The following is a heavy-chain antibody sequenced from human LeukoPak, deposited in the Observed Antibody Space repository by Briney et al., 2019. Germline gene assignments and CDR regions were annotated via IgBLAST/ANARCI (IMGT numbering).Heavy chain of an antibody. CDR1: GFTFSSYA. V-gene: IGHV3-23*01. CDR2: ISGSGGST. Sequence: PGGSLRLSCAASGFTFSSYAMSWVRQAPGKGLGWVSAISGSGGSTYYADSVKGRFTISRDNSKNTLYLQMNSLRAEDTAVYYCATGGIYTGDWFDPWGQGTLVTVSS. CDR3: ATGGIYTGDWFDP. D-gene: IGHD6-13*01. J-gene: IGHJ5*02.